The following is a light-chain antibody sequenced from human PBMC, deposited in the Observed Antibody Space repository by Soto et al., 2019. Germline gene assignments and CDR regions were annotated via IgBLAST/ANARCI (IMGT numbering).Light chain of an antibody. CDR3: QQYNNWPYT. J-gene: IGKJ2*01. V-gene: IGKV3-15*01. Sequence: EIVMTQSPATLSVSPGERATLSCRASQSVSSNLAWYQQKPGQAPRLLIYGASTRATGIPARFSGSGSGTEFTLTISRLQSEDFAVYYCQQYNNWPYTSGQGTKLEIK. CDR1: QSVSSN. CDR2: GAS.